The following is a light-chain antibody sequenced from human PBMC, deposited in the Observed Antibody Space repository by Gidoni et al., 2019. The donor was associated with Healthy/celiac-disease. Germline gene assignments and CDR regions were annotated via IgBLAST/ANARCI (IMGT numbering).Light chain of an antibody. J-gene: IGKJ5*01. CDR3: QQSYSTPAIT. CDR2: AAS. CDR1: QSISSY. Sequence: DIQMTQSPSSLSASVGDRVTITCRASQSISSYLNWYQQKPGKAAKLLIYAASSLQSGVPSRFSGSGSGTDFSLTISSLLPEDFATYYCQQSYSTPAITFGQGTRLEIK. V-gene: IGKV1-39*01.